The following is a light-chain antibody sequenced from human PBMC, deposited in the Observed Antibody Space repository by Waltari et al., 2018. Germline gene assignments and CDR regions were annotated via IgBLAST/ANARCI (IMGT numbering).Light chain of an antibody. CDR1: SSDVGNYNL. Sequence: QSALTQPASVSGSPGQSITISCTGTSSDVGNYNLVSWYQQYPGKAPKVMTYDDNRRPSGVSDRFSGSKCGNTASLTISGVQAEDEADYYCCSYAGSYTWVFGGGTKLTVL. CDR2: DDN. V-gene: IGLV2-23*01. J-gene: IGLJ3*02. CDR3: CSYAGSYTWV.